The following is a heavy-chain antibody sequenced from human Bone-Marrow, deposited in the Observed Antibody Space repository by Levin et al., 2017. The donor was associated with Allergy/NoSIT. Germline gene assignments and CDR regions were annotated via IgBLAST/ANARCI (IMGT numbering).Heavy chain of an antibody. V-gene: IGHV3-15*01. D-gene: IGHD2-21*02. Sequence: PGGSLRLSCVGSGFSFTHAWLSWVRQAPGRGLEWVGRVKRQSDGGTREYAGPVKGRFSISRDDSTNTLYLQMNSLTTEDTAVYYCTTEGALTAIRDGSDYWGQGVLVTVSS. CDR2: VKRQSDGGTR. CDR1: GFSFTHAW. CDR3: TTEGALTAIRDGSDY. J-gene: IGHJ4*02.